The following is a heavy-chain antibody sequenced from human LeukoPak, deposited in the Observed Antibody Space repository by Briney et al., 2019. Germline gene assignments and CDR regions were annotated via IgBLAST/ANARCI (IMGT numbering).Heavy chain of an antibody. D-gene: IGHD5-12*01. CDR3: ARGGSSGYDPFDY. J-gene: IGHJ4*02. CDR2: LSSSGTT. V-gene: IGHV4-4*07. CDR1: GGSISTYY. Sequence: RPSETLSLTCTVSGGSISTYYWSWIRQPAGKGLEWIGRLSSSGTTNYNTSLKSRVTMSVDTSTNQLSLKLTSVTAADTAVYYCARGGSSGYDPFDYWGQGTLVTVSS.